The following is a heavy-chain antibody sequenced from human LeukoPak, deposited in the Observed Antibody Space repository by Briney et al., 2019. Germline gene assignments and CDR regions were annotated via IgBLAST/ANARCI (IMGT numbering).Heavy chain of an antibody. J-gene: IGHJ5*02. CDR1: GGSFSGYY. Sequence: PSETLSLTCAVYGGSFSGYYWSWIRQPPGKGLEWIGEINHGGSTNYNPSLKSRVTISVDTSKNQFSLKLSSVTAADTAVYYCARHSADCSGGSCPGANWFDPWGQGTLVTVSS. CDR2: INHGGST. D-gene: IGHD2-15*01. V-gene: IGHV4-34*01. CDR3: ARHSADCSGGSCPGANWFDP.